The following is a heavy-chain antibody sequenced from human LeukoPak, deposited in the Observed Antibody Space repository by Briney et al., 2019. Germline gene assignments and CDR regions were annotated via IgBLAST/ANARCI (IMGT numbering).Heavy chain of an antibody. CDR2: ISGSGGST. Sequence: GGSLRLSCTASGFTFTNYGLTWVRQAPGKGLEWVSAISGSGGSTYYADSVKGRFTISRDNSKNTLYLQMNSLRGEDTAAYYCAKSRLCSGGSCSHFDYWGQGTLVTVSS. J-gene: IGHJ4*02. CDR1: GFTFTNYG. V-gene: IGHV3-23*01. D-gene: IGHD2-15*01. CDR3: AKSRLCSGGSCSHFDY.